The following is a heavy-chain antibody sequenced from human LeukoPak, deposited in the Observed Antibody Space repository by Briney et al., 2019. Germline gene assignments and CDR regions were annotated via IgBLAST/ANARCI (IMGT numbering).Heavy chain of an antibody. Sequence: PSETLSLTCTVSGGSISSSSYYWGWIRQPPGKGLEWIGRIYTSGSTNYNPSLKSRVTISVDTSKNQFSLKLSSVTAADTAVYYCAREPLYYYGSGRVGAFDIWGQGTMVTVSS. J-gene: IGHJ3*02. D-gene: IGHD3-10*01. CDR1: GGSISSSSYY. V-gene: IGHV4-61*02. CDR2: IYTSGST. CDR3: AREPLYYYGSGRVGAFDI.